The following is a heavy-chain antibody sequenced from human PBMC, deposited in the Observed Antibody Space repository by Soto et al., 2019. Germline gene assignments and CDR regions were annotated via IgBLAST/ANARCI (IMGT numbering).Heavy chain of an antibody. CDR1: GGTFSSYA. CDR2: FIPIFGTA. D-gene: IGHD3-10*01. CDR3: ARERGCGELSFDP. V-gene: IGHV1-69*01. Sequence: QVQLVQSGAEVKKPGSSVKVSCKASGGTFSSYAISWVRQAPGQGLEWMGGFIPIFGTANYAQKFQGRVTITADESTSTAYMELSRLRSEATAVYYGARERGCGELSFDPWGQGTLVTVSS. J-gene: IGHJ5*01.